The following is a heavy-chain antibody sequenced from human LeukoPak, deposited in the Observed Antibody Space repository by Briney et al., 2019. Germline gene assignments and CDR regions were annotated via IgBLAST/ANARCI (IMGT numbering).Heavy chain of an antibody. CDR3: VKDGGYSGYRDCFDY. CDR1: GFTFSSYA. D-gene: IGHD5-12*01. Sequence: GGSLRLSCSASGFTFSSYAMHWVRQAPGKGLEYVSAISSNGGSTYYADSVKGRFTISRDNSRNTLYLQMSSLRAEDTAVYYCVKDGGYSGYRDCFDYWGQGTLVTVSS. J-gene: IGHJ4*02. V-gene: IGHV3-64D*06. CDR2: ISSNGGST.